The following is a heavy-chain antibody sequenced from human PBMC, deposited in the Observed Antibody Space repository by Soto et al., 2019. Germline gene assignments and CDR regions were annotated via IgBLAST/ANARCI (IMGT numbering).Heavy chain of an antibody. CDR2: IYYTGST. CDR3: ARAPCDRGIISNAFDI. J-gene: IGHJ3*02. Sequence: SETLSLTCTVSGDSISSYYWSWIRQPPGKGLEWIGYIYYTGSTNYNPSLKGRVTISVDTSKNQFSLKLNSVIAADTAVYFCARAPCDRGIISNAFDIWGQGTMVTVSS. CDR1: GDSISSYY. V-gene: IGHV4-59*01. D-gene: IGHD1-20*01.